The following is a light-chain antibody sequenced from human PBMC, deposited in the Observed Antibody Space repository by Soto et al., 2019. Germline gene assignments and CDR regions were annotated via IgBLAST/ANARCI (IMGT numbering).Light chain of an antibody. J-gene: IGKJ1*01. CDR2: RAS. Sequence: IQMTQSPSTLSASVGDRVTITCRASENINMWLAWYQQKPGQAPRLLIQRASRVERGVPSRFSGSGSGTDFTLTINSLQPEDVATYYCQKYDSAPWTFGQGTKV. V-gene: IGKV1-5*03. CDR3: QKYDSAPWT. CDR1: ENINMW.